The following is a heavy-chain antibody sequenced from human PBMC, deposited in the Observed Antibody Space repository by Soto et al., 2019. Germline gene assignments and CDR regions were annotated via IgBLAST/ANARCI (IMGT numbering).Heavy chain of an antibody. CDR1: GAYISDFS. D-gene: IGHD1-7*01. Sequence: PSETLSLTCRVSGAYISDFSWSWIQQPAGKGLEWIGRITINGNTQKNPSFKSRVTVSIDTSRNHFSLNLQSATAADTALYYCARETGENWTYEAHWGPGTLVTVSS. CDR2: ITINGNT. J-gene: IGHJ1*01. V-gene: IGHV4-4*07. CDR3: ARETGENWTYEAH.